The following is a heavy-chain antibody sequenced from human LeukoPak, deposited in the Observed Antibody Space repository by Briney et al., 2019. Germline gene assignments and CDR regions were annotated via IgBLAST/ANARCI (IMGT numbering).Heavy chain of an antibody. CDR2: ISYDGSNK. V-gene: IGHV3-30*14. CDR3: ARGRRDFDY. Sequence: SGGSLRLSCAASGFTFSSYAMHWVRQAPGKGLEWVAVISYDGSNKYYTDSVKGRFTISRDNSKNTLYLQMNSLRAEDTAVYYCARGRRDFDYWGQGTLVTVSS. J-gene: IGHJ4*02. CDR1: GFTFSSYA.